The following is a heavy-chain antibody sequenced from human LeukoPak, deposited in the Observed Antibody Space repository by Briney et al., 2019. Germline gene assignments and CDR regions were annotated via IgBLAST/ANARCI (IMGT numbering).Heavy chain of an antibody. CDR2: IYYSGST. J-gene: IGHJ6*03. D-gene: IGHD4-17*01. CDR3: ARVTVYGEYYYYYYYMDV. Sequence: SETLSLTCTVSGGSISSYYWSWIRQPPGEGLEWIGYIYYSGSTNYNPPLKSRVTISVDTSKNQFSLKLSSVTAADTAVYYCARVTVYGEYYYYYYYMDVWGKGTTVTVSS. CDR1: GGSISSYY. V-gene: IGHV4-59*01.